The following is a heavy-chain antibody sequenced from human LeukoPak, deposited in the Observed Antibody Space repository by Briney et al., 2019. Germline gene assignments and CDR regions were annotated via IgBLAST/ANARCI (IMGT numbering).Heavy chain of an antibody. Sequence: ASVTVSCKASGYTFTSYAMHWVRQAPGQRLEWMGWINAGNGNTKYSQEFQGRVTMTRDTSTSTVYMELSSLRSEDTAVYYCARVFFGSYYADYWGQGTLVTVSS. J-gene: IGHJ4*02. CDR1: GYTFTSYA. CDR3: ARVFFGSYYADY. D-gene: IGHD1-26*01. V-gene: IGHV1-3*03. CDR2: INAGNGNT.